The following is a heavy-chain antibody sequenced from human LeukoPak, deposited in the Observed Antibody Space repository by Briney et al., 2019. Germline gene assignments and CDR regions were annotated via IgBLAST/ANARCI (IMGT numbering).Heavy chain of an antibody. Sequence: PSETLSLTCTVSGGSISNFHWSWIRQPAGKGLEWIGRIFTSGSTNYNPSLKSRVTMSVDTSKKQFSLKLSSVTAADTAVYYCARDRQTFYDYVGGNYRFYLDYWGQGTLVTVSS. CDR3: ARDRQTFYDYVGGNYRFYLDY. J-gene: IGHJ4*02. CDR2: IFTSGST. D-gene: IGHD3-16*02. V-gene: IGHV4-4*07. CDR1: GGSISNFH.